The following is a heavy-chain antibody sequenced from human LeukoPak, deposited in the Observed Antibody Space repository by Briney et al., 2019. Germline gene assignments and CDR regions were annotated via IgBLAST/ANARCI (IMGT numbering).Heavy chain of an antibody. CDR3: AKDLGYYDILTGPIDY. D-gene: IGHD3-9*01. J-gene: IGHJ4*02. Sequence: GGSLRLSCAASGFTFSSYGMHWVRQAPGKGLEWVAVISYDGSNKYYADSVKGRFTISRDNSKNTLYLQMNSLRAEDTAVYYCAKDLGYYDILTGPIDYWGQGTLVTVSS. V-gene: IGHV3-30*18. CDR2: ISYDGSNK. CDR1: GFTFSSYG.